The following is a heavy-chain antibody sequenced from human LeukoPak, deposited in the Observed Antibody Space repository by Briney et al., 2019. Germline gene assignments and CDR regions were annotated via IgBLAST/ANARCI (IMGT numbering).Heavy chain of an antibody. Sequence: GGSLRLSCAASGFTFSSYAMYWVRQAPGKGLEWVAVISYDGSNKYYADSVKGRFTISRDNSKNTLYLQMNSLRAEDTAVYYCAKGATMVRGVSWRFTYYFDYWGQGTLVTVSS. CDR1: GFTFSSYA. CDR3: AKGATMVRGVSWRFTYYFDY. V-gene: IGHV3-30*04. J-gene: IGHJ4*02. CDR2: ISYDGSNK. D-gene: IGHD3-10*01.